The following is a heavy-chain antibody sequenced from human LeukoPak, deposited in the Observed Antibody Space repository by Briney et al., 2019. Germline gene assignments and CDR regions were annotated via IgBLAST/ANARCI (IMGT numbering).Heavy chain of an antibody. J-gene: IGHJ4*02. CDR3: ARDLWSTAAGIFDF. CDR1: GGSISSYY. D-gene: IGHD6-25*01. V-gene: IGHV4-59*01. CDR2: IYYSGST. Sequence: SETLSLTCTVSGGSISSYYWSWIRQPPGKGLEWIGYIYYSGSTNYNPSLKSRVTISVDTSKNQFSLKLSSVTAADTAVYFCARDLWSTAAGIFDFWGQGALVTVSS.